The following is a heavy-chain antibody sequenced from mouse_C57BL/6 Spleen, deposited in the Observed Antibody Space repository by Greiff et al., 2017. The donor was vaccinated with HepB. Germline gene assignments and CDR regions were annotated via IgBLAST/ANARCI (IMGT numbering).Heavy chain of an antibody. V-gene: IGHV1-81*01. D-gene: IGHD1-3*01. CDR1: GYTFTSYG. Sequence: VKLMESGAELARPGASVKLSCKASGYTFTSYGISWVKQRTGQGLEWIGEIYPRSGNTYYNEKFKGKATLTADKSSSTAYMELRSLTSEDSAVYFCAREGIKVDYWGQGTTLTVSS. CDR3: AREGIKVDY. J-gene: IGHJ2*01. CDR2: IYPRSGNT.